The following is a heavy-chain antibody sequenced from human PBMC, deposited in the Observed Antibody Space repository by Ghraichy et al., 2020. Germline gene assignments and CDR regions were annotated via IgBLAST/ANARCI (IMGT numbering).Heavy chain of an antibody. J-gene: IGHJ6*03. Sequence: SETLSLTCAVSGGSISSSNWWSWVRQPPGKGLEWIGEIYHSGSTNYNPSLKSRVTISVDKSKNQFSLKLSSVTAADTAVYYCARVFSGGAHFWRDNTDYYYMDVWGKGTTVTVSS. CDR1: GGSISSSNW. CDR3: ARVFSGGAHFWRDNTDYYYMDV. D-gene: IGHD3-3*02. CDR2: IYHSGST. V-gene: IGHV4-4*02.